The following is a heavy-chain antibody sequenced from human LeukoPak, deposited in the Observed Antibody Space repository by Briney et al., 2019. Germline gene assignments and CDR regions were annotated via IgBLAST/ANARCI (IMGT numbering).Heavy chain of an antibody. CDR2: IKHDGTEK. V-gene: IGHV3-7*01. CDR3: ARGGYDLDY. J-gene: IGHJ4*02. CDR1: GFTFSSYS. Sequence: GGSLRLSCAASGFTFSSYSMNWVRQAPGKGLEWVANIKHDGTEKYCVDSVKGRFTISRDNAKNSLYLQMNSLTDEDTAVYYCARGGYDLDYWGQGTLVTVSS. D-gene: IGHD3-3*01.